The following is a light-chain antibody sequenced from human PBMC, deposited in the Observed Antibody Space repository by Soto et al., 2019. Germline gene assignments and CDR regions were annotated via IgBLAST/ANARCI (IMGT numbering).Light chain of an antibody. CDR2: GAS. Sequence: EIVLTQSPGTLSLSPGERATLSCRASRSVNSRYLGWYQQKPGQAPRLLIYGASNRATGIPDRFSGGASATDFTLTISRLEPEEFAVYYCRHYINSQWTFGQGTKVEIK. J-gene: IGKJ1*01. CDR1: RSVNSRY. CDR3: RHYINSQWT. V-gene: IGKV3-20*01.